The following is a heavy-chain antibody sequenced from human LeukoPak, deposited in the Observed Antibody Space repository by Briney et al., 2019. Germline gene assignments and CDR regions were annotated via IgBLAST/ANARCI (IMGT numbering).Heavy chain of an antibody. CDR1: GFAFSTFG. CDR2: ISYDGSNK. V-gene: IGHV3-30*18. D-gene: IGHD6-13*01. CDR3: AKRMGPSIAAADLDY. J-gene: IGHJ4*02. Sequence: GRSLRLSCAASGFAFSTFGMHWVRQAPGKGLEWVAVISYDGSNKYYADSVKGRFTISRDNSKNTLFLQMNSLRAEDTAVYYCAKRMGPSIAAADLDYWGQGTLVTVSS.